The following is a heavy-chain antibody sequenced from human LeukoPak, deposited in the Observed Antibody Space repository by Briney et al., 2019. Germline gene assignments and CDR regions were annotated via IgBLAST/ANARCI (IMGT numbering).Heavy chain of an antibody. J-gene: IGHJ3*02. CDR2: IYYSGST. CDR3: ARDRYYYDSSGYYYRSDDAFDI. V-gene: IGHV4-59*01. Sequence: PSETLSLTCTVSGGSISSYYWSWIRQPPGKGLEWIGYIYYSGSTNYNPSLKSRVTISVDTSKNQFSLKLSSVTAADTAVYYCARDRYYYDSSGYYYRSDDAFDIWAKGQWSPSLQ. CDR1: GGSISSYY. D-gene: IGHD3-22*01.